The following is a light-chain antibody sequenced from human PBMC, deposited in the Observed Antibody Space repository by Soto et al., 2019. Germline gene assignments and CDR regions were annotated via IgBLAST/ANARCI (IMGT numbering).Light chain of an antibody. CDR2: GNN. CDR1: SSNIGAGYD. CDR3: QSYDSSLSGSV. J-gene: IGLJ2*01. Sequence: QSVLTQPPSVSGAPGQRVTISCTGSSSNIGAGYDVHWYQQLPGTAPKLLIYGNNNRPSGVPDRFSGSKSGTSASLAITGLQVEDEADYDCQSYDSSLSGSVFGGGTKLTVL. V-gene: IGLV1-40*01.